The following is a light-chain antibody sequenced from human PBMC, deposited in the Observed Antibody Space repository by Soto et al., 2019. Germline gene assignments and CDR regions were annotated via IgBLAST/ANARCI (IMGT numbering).Light chain of an antibody. CDR3: QQYSDSPPT. V-gene: IGKV3-20*01. J-gene: IGKJ1*01. Sequence: IVFTPSPGTLSLSPGDGATLSCRASQRVGSRYLAWYQQKPGQAPRLLIYGASDRTTGTPDRFSGSGSGTDFTLTIGRLEPEDFAMYYCQQYSDSPPTFGQGTKVDIK. CDR2: GAS. CDR1: QRVGSRY.